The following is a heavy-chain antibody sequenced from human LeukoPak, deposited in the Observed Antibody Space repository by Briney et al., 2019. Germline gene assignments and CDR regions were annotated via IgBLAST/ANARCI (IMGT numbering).Heavy chain of an antibody. Sequence: PGGSLRLSCAASGFTFNRYSMNWVRQAPGKGLEWLSYISSNGSTTEYADSVKGRFTSSRDNAKNTLYLQMNSLRAEDTAVYYCARDETRRGAFDIWGQGTMVTVSS. CDR1: GFTFNRYS. CDR3: ARDETRRGAFDI. CDR2: ISSNGSTT. V-gene: IGHV3-48*04. D-gene: IGHD1-14*01. J-gene: IGHJ3*02.